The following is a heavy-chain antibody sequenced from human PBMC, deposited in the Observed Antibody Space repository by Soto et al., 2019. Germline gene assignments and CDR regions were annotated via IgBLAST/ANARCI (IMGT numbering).Heavy chain of an antibody. D-gene: IGHD3-22*01. CDR1: GFTFSSYS. J-gene: IGHJ6*02. Sequence: PGGSLRLSCAASGFTFSSYSMNWVRQAPGKGLEWVSSTSSSSSYIYYADSVKGRFTISRDNAKNSLYLQMNSLRAEDTAVYYCARDLDSSGYYYQSEDGMDVWGQGTTVTVSS. V-gene: IGHV3-21*01. CDR3: ARDLDSSGYYYQSEDGMDV. CDR2: TSSSSSYI.